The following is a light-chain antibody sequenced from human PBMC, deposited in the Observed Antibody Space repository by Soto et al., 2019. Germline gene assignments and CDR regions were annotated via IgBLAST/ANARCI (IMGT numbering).Light chain of an antibody. CDR3: SSYTYSNTLV. CDR2: EVS. V-gene: IGLV1-36*01. CDR1: SSNIGNNP. Sequence: QSVLTQPPSVSEAPRQRVTISCSGSSSNIGNNPVNWYQQHPGKAPKLLIYEVSNRPSGVSDRFSGAKSGNTASLTISGLQTEDEADYYCSSYTYSNTLVFGGGTKLTVL. J-gene: IGLJ3*02.